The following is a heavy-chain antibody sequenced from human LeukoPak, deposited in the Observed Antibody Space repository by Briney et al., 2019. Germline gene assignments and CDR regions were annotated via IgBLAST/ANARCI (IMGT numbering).Heavy chain of an antibody. Sequence: SVKVSCKASGGTFSSYAISWVRQAPGQGLEWMGGIIPIFGTANYAQKFQGRVTITADESTSTAYMELSSLRSEDTAVYYCAISRGDSSGHYFDYWGQGTLVTVSS. V-gene: IGHV1-69*13. D-gene: IGHD3-22*01. CDR2: IIPIFGTA. CDR1: GGTFSSYA. CDR3: AISRGDSSGHYFDY. J-gene: IGHJ4*02.